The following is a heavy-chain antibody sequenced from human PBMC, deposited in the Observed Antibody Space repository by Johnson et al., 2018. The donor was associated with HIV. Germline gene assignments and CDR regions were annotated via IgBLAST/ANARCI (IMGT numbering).Heavy chain of an antibody. CDR3: AKSERASAGPDAFDI. J-gene: IGHJ3*02. CDR1: GFTFSSYG. CDR2: IRYDGSNK. D-gene: IGHD6-13*01. Sequence: QVQLVESGGGVVQPGRSLRLSCAASGFTFSSYGMHWVRQAPGKGLEWVAFIRYDGSNKYYADSVKGRLTISRDNSKNTLYLQMNSLRAEDTAVSYCAKSERASAGPDAFDIWGQGTMVTVSS. V-gene: IGHV3-30*02.